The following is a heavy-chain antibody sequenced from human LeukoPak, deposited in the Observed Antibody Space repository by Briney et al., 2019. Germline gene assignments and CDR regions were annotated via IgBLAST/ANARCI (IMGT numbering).Heavy chain of an antibody. Sequence: GASVKVSCKASGYTFTGYYMHWVRQAPGQGLEWMGWINPNSGGTNYAQKFQGRVTMTRDTSISTAYMELSRLRSDDTAVYYCARDLTVTTPRHFDYWGQGTQVTVSS. CDR2: INPNSGGT. J-gene: IGHJ4*02. CDR1: GYTFTGYY. V-gene: IGHV1-2*02. D-gene: IGHD4-11*01. CDR3: ARDLTVTTPRHFDY.